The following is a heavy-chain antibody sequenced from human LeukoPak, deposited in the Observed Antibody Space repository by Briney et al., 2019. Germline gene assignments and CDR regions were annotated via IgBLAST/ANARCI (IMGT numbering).Heavy chain of an antibody. Sequence: GASVKVSCKASGYTFTSYDINWVRQATGQGLEWMGWMNPNSGNTGYAQKFQGRVTITADESTSTAYMELSSLRSEDTAVYYCARGPSNYYGSGSYRPRSFDYWGQGTLVTVSS. V-gene: IGHV1-8*01. CDR2: MNPNSGNT. J-gene: IGHJ4*02. D-gene: IGHD3-10*01. CDR3: ARGPSNYYGSGSYRPRSFDY. CDR1: GYTFTSYD.